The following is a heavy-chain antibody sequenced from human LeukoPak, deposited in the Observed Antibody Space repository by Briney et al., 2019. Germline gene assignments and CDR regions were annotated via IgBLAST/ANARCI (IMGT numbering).Heavy chain of an antibody. CDR1: GCSINSYY. Sequence: SETLPLTGTGSGCSINSYYWRWIRQPPGKGREWRVYIYYSGTTNYTPSLKSRVTISVDTSHNQFSLKPSSVPAADTAVHHCARVRRYRSRPDAFDIWGQATTVTVSS. D-gene: IGHD6-13*01. V-gene: IGHV4-59*01. CDR2: IYYSGTT. J-gene: IGHJ3*02. CDR3: ARVRRYRSRPDAFDI.